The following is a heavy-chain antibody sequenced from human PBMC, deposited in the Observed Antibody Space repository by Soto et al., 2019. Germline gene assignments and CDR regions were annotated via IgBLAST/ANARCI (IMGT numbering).Heavy chain of an antibody. V-gene: IGHV1-8*01. D-gene: IGHD6-13*01. J-gene: IGHJ4*02. CDR3: GRGGGGRWYSGDY. CDR2: MNPNSGDT. Sequence: QVQLVQSGAEVKKPGASVKVSCKASGYTFTNYHIHWVRQATGQGLEWMGWMNPNSGDTGYAQKFQGRVTMTRDTALTAGYMGGGGRRSEDTAGYYCGRGGGGRWYSGDYWGQGTLVTVSS. CDR1: GYTFTNYH.